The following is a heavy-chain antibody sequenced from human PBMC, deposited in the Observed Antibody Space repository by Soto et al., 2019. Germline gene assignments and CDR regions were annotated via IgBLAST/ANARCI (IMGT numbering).Heavy chain of an antibody. CDR2: IIPIFGTA. Sequence: QVQLVQSGAEVKKPGSSVKVSCKASGGTFSSYAISWVRQAPGQGLEWMGGIIPIFGTANYAQKFQGRVTITADKSTSTAYIELSSLRSEDTAVYYCARGRIAAAGPPAFYYYDGMDVWGQGTTVTVSS. V-gene: IGHV1-69*06. J-gene: IGHJ6*02. D-gene: IGHD6-13*01. CDR3: ARGRIAAAGPPAFYYYDGMDV. CDR1: GGTFSSYA.